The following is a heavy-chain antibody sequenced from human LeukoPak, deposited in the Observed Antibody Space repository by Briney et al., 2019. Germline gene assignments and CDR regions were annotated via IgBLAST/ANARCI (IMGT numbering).Heavy chain of an antibody. CDR1: GFTFSSYA. CDR3: AKDLLRGMAGTGFDY. CDR2: ISGSDGTT. J-gene: IGHJ4*02. D-gene: IGHD6-19*01. Sequence: GGSLRLSCAASGFTFSSYAMNWVRQAPGKGLEWVSTISGSDGTTYYADSVKGRFTISRDNSKNTLFLQMNSLRADDTAVYYCAKDLLRGMAGTGFDYWGQGTPVTVSS. V-gene: IGHV3-23*01.